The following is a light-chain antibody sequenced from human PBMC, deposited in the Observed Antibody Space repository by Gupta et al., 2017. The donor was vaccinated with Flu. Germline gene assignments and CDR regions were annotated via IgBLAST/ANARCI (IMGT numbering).Light chain of an antibody. CDR2: AAS. V-gene: IGKV1-39*01. CDR1: QSISSY. CDR3: QQSYSTPRT. J-gene: IGKJ1*01. Sequence: GDRVTITCRTSQSISSYLNWYQQKPGKAPKLLIYAASSLQSGVPSRFSGSGSGTDFTLTISSLQPEDFATYYCQQSYSTPRTFGQGTKVEIK.